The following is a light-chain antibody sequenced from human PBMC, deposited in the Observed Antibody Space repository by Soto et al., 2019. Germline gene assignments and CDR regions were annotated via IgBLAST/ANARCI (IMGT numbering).Light chain of an antibody. CDR3: QQYNNWPAIT. J-gene: IGKJ5*01. CDR1: QSVRSS. CDR2: GAS. V-gene: IGKV3D-15*01. Sequence: EIVMTQSPATLSLSPGERTTLSCRASQSVRSSLAWYQQKPGQAPRLLIYGASTSVTGIPPRFRGSGSGTEFTLTISSLQSEDFAVYYCQQYNNWPAITFGQGTRLEIK.